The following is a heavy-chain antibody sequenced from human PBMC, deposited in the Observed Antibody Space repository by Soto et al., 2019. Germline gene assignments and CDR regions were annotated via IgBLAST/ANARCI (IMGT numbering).Heavy chain of an antibody. V-gene: IGHV3-23*01. CDR1: GFIFSNYA. D-gene: IGHD3-16*01. CDR2: ISASSTTI. J-gene: IGHJ6*02. CDR3: AKGLMKGTNTFYGMDV. Sequence: PGGSLRLSCAASGFIFSNYAMRWVRQAPGKGLEWVSAISASSTTIYYADPVKDRFTISRDNSKNTLYLQMNNLRAEDTAVYYCAKGLMKGTNTFYGMDVWGQGTTVTVSS.